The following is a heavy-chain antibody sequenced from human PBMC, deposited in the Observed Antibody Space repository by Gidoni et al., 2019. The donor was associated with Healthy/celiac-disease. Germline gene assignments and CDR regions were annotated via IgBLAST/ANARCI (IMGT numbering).Heavy chain of an antibody. J-gene: IGHJ4*02. Sequence: QVTLKESGPVLVKPTETLTLTCTVSGFSLSNARLGVSWIRQPPGKALEWLANLFSNDEKSYSTSRKSRLTISKDTAKSQVVLTMTNMDPVDTATYYCARKGFGHWTNGVCSAYYFDYWGQGTLVTVSS. CDR2: LFSNDEK. V-gene: IGHV2-26*01. CDR1: GFSLSNARLG. CDR3: ARKGFGHWTNGVCSAYYFDY. D-gene: IGHD2-8*01.